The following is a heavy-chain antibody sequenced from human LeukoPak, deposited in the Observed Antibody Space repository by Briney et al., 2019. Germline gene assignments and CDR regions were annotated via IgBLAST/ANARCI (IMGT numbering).Heavy chain of an antibody. Sequence: SETLSLTCTVSGGSISSYYWSWIRQPPGKGLEWIGYIYYSGSTNYNPSLKSRVTISVDTSKNQFSLKLSSVTAADTAVYYCATNDFWSGYYTLGLGFSNYYGMDVWGQGTTVTVSS. D-gene: IGHD3-3*01. CDR3: ATNDFWSGYYTLGLGFSNYYGMDV. CDR2: IYYSGST. CDR1: GGSISSYY. V-gene: IGHV4-59*01. J-gene: IGHJ6*02.